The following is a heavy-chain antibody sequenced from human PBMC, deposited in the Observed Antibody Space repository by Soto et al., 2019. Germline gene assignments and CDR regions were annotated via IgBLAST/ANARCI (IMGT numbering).Heavy chain of an antibody. D-gene: IGHD4-17*01. V-gene: IGHV4-34*01. J-gene: IGHJ4*02. CDR3: ARVQRYGDFLAH. Sequence: PSETLSLTCAVYGGSFSGYYWSWIRQPPGKGLEWIGEINHSGSTNYNPSLKSRVTISLDTSKNQFSLKLSSVTAADTAVYYCARVQRYGDFLAHWGQGTLVTVSS. CDR2: INHSGST. CDR1: GGSFSGYY.